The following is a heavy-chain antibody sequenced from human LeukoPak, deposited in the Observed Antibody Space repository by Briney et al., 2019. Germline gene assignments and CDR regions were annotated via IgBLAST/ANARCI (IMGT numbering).Heavy chain of an antibody. CDR1: GYTFTSYY. D-gene: IGHD5-12*01. CDR2: INPSGGST. J-gene: IGHJ4*02. Sequence: ASVKVSCKASGYTFTSYYIHWVRQAPGQGLEWMGLINPSGGSTNYAQKFQGRVTITADRSTSTAYMELGSLRSEDTAVYYCASRSPYSGYDLFDYWGQGTLVTVSS. V-gene: IGHV1-46*01. CDR3: ASRSPYSGYDLFDY.